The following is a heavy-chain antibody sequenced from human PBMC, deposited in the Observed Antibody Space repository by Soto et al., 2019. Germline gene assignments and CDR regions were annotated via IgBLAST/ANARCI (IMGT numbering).Heavy chain of an antibody. D-gene: IGHD3-10*01. Sequence: QVQLQQWGAGLLRPSETLSLTCAFYGGSFDDFYWSWVHQSPGKGLEWVGEISHAGGTNYSPSLASRVSISVDTSKNQFSLHLRSVTAADTGLYYCARGQLVWYGDLTPYHRDMDVWGQGTTVTVSS. J-gene: IGHJ6*02. V-gene: IGHV4-34*02. CDR3: ARGQLVWYGDLTPYHRDMDV. CDR2: ISHAGGT. CDR1: GGSFDDFY.